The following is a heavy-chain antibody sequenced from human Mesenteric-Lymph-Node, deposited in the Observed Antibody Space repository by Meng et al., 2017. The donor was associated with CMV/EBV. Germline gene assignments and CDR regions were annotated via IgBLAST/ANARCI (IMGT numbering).Heavy chain of an antibody. CDR2: ISYDGATK. Sequence: GGSLRLSCAASGFTFSAYTMHWVRQAPGKGLEWVALISYDGATKYYADSVKGRFTISRDNSRNTLYLQMNSLRAEDTAVYYCAKDLGGSRNFDCWGQGTLVTVSS. V-gene: IGHV3-30*04. CDR1: GFTFSAYT. D-gene: IGHD1-26*01. CDR3: AKDLGGSRNFDC. J-gene: IGHJ4*02.